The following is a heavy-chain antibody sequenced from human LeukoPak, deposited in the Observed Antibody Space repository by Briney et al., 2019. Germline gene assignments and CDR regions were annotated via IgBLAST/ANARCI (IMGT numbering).Heavy chain of an antibody. D-gene: IGHD3-22*01. Sequence: GGSLRLSCAACGFTFSSYDVHWVRQATGKGLEWVSAIGTAGDTYYPGSVKGRFTISRENAKNSLYLQMNSLRAGDTAVYYCARAFRYYDSSGPDYGMDVWGQGTTVTVSS. CDR1: GFTFSSYD. V-gene: IGHV3-13*01. J-gene: IGHJ6*02. CDR3: ARAFRYYDSSGPDYGMDV. CDR2: IGTAGDT.